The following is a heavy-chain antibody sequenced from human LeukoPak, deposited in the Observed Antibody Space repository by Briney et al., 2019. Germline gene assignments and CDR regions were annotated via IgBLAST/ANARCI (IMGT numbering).Heavy chain of an antibody. V-gene: IGHV4-34*01. Sequence: SETLSLTCAVYGGSFSGYYWSWIRQPPGKGLEWIGEINQSGSTNYNPSLKSRVTISVDTSKKQFSLRLSPVTAADTAVYYCAAGCSSTSCYWYYYTDVWGKGTTVAVSS. D-gene: IGHD2-2*01. CDR2: INQSGST. J-gene: IGHJ6*03. CDR1: GGSFSGYY. CDR3: AAGCSSTSCYWYYYTDV.